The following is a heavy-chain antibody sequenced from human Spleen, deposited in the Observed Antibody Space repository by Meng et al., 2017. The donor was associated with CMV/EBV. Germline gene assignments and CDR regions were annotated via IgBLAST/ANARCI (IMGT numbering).Heavy chain of an antibody. CDR3: ARGVGVAGGDNWFDP. CDR2: INHSGST. CDR1: GGSFSGYY. V-gene: IGHV4-34*01. D-gene: IGHD6-19*01. J-gene: IGHJ5*02. Sequence: QVQLQRWGAGLLKPSETLSLTCAVYGGSFSGYYWSWIRQPPGKGLEWIGEINHSGSTNYNPSLKSRVTISVDTSKNQFSLKLSSVTAADTAVYYCARGVGVAGGDNWFDPWGQGTLVTVSS.